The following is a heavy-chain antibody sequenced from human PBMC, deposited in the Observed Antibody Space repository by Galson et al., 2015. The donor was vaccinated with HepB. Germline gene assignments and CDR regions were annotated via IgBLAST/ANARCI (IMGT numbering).Heavy chain of an antibody. Sequence: SLRLSCAASGFTFSSYSMNWVRQAPGKGLEWVSYISSSSSTIYYADSVKGRFTISRDNAKNSLYLQMNSLRAEDTAVYYCAREASSRTLYYYYYYYMDVWGKGTTVTVSS. CDR3: AREASSRTLYYYYYYYMDV. D-gene: IGHD6-13*01. V-gene: IGHV3-48*01. J-gene: IGHJ6*03. CDR1: GFTFSSYS. CDR2: ISSSSSTI.